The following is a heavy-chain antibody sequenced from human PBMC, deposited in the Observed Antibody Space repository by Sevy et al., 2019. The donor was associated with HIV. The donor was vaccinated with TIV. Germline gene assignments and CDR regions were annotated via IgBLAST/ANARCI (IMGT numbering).Heavy chain of an antibody. CDR3: TKELIMGANGGGFGY. CDR1: GFTFDDYA. J-gene: IGHJ4*02. Sequence: GGSLRLSCAASGFTFDDYAMHWVRQAPGKGLEWVSGISWNSGSRGYADSVKGRFTISRDNAKKSLYLQMNSLRAKDTALYYCTKELIMGANGGGFGYWGQGTLVTVSS. D-gene: IGHD1-26*01. CDR2: ISWNSGSR. V-gene: IGHV3-9*01.